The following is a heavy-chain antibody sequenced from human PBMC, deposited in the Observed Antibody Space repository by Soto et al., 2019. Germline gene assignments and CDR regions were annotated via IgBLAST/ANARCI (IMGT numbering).Heavy chain of an antibody. V-gene: IGHV3-30*18. D-gene: IGHD3-22*01. CDR2: ISYDGSNK. CDR1: GFTFSSYG. CDR3: AKGSYYYDSSGSFDY. Sequence: GSLRLSCAASGFTFSSYGMHWVRQAPGKGLEWVAVISYDGSNKYYADSVKGRFTIFRDNSKDTLYLQMNSLRADDTAVYYCAKGSYYYDSSGSFDYWGQGTLVTVSS. J-gene: IGHJ4*02.